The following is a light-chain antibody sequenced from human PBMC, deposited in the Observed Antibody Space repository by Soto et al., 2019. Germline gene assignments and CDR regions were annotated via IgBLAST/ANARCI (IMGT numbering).Light chain of an antibody. CDR1: LNVNSY. CDR2: DAS. CDR3: QQRQYWPPIT. J-gene: IGKJ5*01. Sequence: GESATRFCMASLNVNSYLAWYQQKPGQAPRLLIYDASNRAAVIPARFSGSGSGTDFTLTISSLEPEDFAIYYCQQRQYWPPITFGQGTRLEIK. V-gene: IGKV3-11*01.